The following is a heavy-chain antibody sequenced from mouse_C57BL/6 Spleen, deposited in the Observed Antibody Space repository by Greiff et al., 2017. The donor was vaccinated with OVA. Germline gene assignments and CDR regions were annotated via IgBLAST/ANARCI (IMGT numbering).Heavy chain of an antibody. J-gene: IGHJ4*01. CDR1: GFSLTSYG. CDR3: ATRYDDDERGYAMDY. D-gene: IGHD2-4*01. CDR2: IWRGGST. V-gene: IGHV2-5*01. Sequence: QVQLQQSGPGLVQPSQSLSITCTVSGFSLTSYGVHWVRQSPGKGLEWLGVIWRGGSTDYNAAFMSRLSITKDNSKSQVFFKMNSLQADDTAIYYCATRYDDDERGYAMDYWGKGTSVTVSS.